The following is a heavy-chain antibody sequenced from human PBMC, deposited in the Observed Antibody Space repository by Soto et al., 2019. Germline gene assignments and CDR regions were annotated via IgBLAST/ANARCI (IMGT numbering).Heavy chain of an antibody. CDR3: ALCLGVPAHTNYYYYMDV. CDR1: GFSLSTSGVG. Sequence: SGPTLVNPTQTLTLTCTFSGFSLSTSGVGVGWIRQPPGKALEWLALIYWDDDKRYSPSLKSRLTITKDTSKNQVVLTMTNMDPVDTATYYCALCLGVPAHTNYYYYMDVWGKGTTVTVSS. J-gene: IGHJ6*03. CDR2: IYWDDDK. D-gene: IGHD2-2*01. V-gene: IGHV2-5*02.